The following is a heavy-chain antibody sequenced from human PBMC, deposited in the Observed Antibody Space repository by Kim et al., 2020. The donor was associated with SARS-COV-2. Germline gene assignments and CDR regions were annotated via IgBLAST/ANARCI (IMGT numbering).Heavy chain of an antibody. V-gene: IGHV4-59*08. D-gene: IGHD1-26*01. CDR1: GGSISSYY. CDR3: ARHGYYYGQFLPSSGYYGMDV. J-gene: IGHJ6*02. CDR2: IYYSGST. Sequence: SETLSLTCTVSGGSISSYYWSWIRQPPGKGLEWIGYIYYSGSTNYNPSLKSRVTISVDTSKNQFSLKLSSVTAADTAVYYCARHGYYYGQFLPSSGYYGMDVWGRGTTVTVSS.